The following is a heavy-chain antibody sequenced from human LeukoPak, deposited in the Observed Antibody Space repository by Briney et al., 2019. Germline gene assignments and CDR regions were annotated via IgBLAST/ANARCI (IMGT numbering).Heavy chain of an antibody. Sequence: ASVKVSCKASGYTFTSYAMNWVRQAPGQGLEWMGWINTNTGNPTYAQGFTGRFVFSLDTSVSTAYLQMNSLRAEDTAVYYCAREYKPQATVTAYWGQGTLVTVSS. CDR3: AREYKPQATVTAY. V-gene: IGHV7-4-1*02. D-gene: IGHD4-17*01. CDR2: INTNTGNP. J-gene: IGHJ4*02. CDR1: GYTFTSYA.